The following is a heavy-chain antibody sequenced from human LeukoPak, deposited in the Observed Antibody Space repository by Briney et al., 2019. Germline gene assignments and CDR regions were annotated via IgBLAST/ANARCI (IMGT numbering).Heavy chain of an antibody. V-gene: IGHV3-30-3*01. CDR1: GFTFSSYA. CDR2: ISYDGSNK. Sequence: AGGSLRLSCAASGFTFSSYAMHWVRQAPGKGLEWVAVISYDGSNKYYADSVKGRFTISRDNSKNTLYLQMNSLRDEDTAVYYCARDSGLDYWGQGTLVTVSS. CDR3: ARDSGLDY. J-gene: IGHJ4*02.